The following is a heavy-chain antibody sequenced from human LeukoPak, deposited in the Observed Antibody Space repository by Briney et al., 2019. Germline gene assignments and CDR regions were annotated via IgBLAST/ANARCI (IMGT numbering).Heavy chain of an antibody. J-gene: IGHJ4*02. Sequence: GVSVKVSCKASGYTFTSYDINWVRQATGQGLEWMGWMNPNSGNTGYAQKFHGRVTMTRNTSISTAYMELSSLRSEDTAVYYCARAGARQIAAVGYWGQGTLVTVSS. V-gene: IGHV1-8*01. CDR1: GYTFTSYD. D-gene: IGHD6-13*01. CDR2: MNPNSGNT. CDR3: ARAGARQIAAVGY.